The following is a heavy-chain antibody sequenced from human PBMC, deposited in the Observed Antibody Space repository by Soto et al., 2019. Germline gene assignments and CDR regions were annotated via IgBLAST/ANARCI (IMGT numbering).Heavy chain of an antibody. V-gene: IGHV4-59*01. CDR2: IYYSGST. D-gene: IGHD3-22*01. J-gene: IGHJ4*02. CDR1: AASSSNYY. CDR3: ARGVDYDSSGYYYPFDY. Sequence: SETVCLTCTVSAASSSNYYRSWIRQPPGKGLEWIGYIYYSGSTNYNPPLKSRVTISEDTSKNQFSLKLSSVTAADTAVYYCARGVDYDSSGYYYPFDYWGQGTLVTVSS.